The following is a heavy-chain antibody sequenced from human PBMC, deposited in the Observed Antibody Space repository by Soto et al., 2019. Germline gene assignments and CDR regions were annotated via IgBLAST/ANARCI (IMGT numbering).Heavy chain of an antibody. CDR2: IDPSDSYT. V-gene: IGHV5-10-1*01. CDR1: GYSFTSYW. J-gene: IGHJ3*02. Sequence: GESLKISCKGSGYSFTSYWISWVRQMPGKGLEWMGRIDPSDSYTNYSPSFQGHVTVSADKSISTAYLQWSSLKASDTAMYYCVPLIDHDAFDIWGQGTMVTVSS. CDR3: VPLIDHDAFDI.